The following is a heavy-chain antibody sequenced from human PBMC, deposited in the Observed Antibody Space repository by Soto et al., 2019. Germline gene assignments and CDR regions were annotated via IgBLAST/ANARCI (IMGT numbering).Heavy chain of an antibody. V-gene: IGHV3-33*01. J-gene: IGHJ4*02. D-gene: IGHD6-19*01. CDR3: AREVGSDWYFDY. CDR2: IWSDGSNN. Sequence: QVQLVESGGGVVQPGRSLRLSCAASGFTFSSYGMHWVRQAPGKGLEWVAAIWSDGSNNYYTDSVKGRFTISRDNSKHTLYLQMNSLRVEDTAVYYCAREVGSDWYFDYWGQGTRVTVSS. CDR1: GFTFSSYG.